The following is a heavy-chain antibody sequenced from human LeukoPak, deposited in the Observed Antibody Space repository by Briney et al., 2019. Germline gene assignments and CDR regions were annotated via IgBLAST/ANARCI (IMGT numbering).Heavy chain of an antibody. V-gene: IGHV3-7*01. CDR2: IKQVGSDK. D-gene: IGHD2-21*02. CDR1: GFTFSTYW. Sequence: PGGSLRLSCAASGFTFSTYWMTWVRQAPGRGLEWVANIKQVGSDKYYVDSVKGRFTISRDNAKNSLYLQMNSLRAEETAVYYCARGVTTGVDAFDIWGQGTMVTVSS. CDR3: ARGVTTGVDAFDI. J-gene: IGHJ3*02.